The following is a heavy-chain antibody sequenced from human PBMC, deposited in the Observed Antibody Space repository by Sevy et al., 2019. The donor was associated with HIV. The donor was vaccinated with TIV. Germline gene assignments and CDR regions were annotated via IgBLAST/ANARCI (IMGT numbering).Heavy chain of an antibody. V-gene: IGHV1-69*10. CDR1: GGTFSSYA. CDR3: ARAAQKATIVDAFDI. J-gene: IGHJ3*02. CDR2: IIPLVNIT. Sequence: ASVKVSCKTSGGTFSSYAFSWVRQAPGQGLEWMGGIIPLVNITDYAQKFQGRVTITADKSTSTAYMELCSLRSEDTAVYYCARAAQKATIVDAFDIWGHGTMVTVSS. D-gene: IGHD5-12*01.